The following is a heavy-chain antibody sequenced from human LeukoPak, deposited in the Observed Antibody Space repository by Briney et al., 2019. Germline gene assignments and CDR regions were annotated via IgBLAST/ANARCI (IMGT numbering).Heavy chain of an antibody. D-gene: IGHD6-19*01. V-gene: IGHV3-11*01. J-gene: IGHJ6*03. Sequence: GGSLRLSCAASGFTFSDYYMSWIRQAPGKGLEWVSYISSSGSTIYYADSVKGRFTISRDNAKNSLYLQMNSLRAEDTAVYYCARVIEAVAGTSYYYYYYMDVWGKGTTVTISS. CDR3: ARVIEAVAGTSYYYYYYMDV. CDR2: ISSSGSTI. CDR1: GFTFSDYY.